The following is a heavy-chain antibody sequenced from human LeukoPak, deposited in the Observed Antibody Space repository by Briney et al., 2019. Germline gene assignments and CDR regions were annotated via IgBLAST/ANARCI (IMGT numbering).Heavy chain of an antibody. Sequence: PSETLSLTCTVSGGSIRTYYWSWIRQPAGKGLEWIGHIYTSGSTNSNPSLKSRVAMSVDTSKNQFSLKLSSVTAADTGVYFCARGTVPNAFDIWGQGTMVTVS. CDR3: ARGTVPNAFDI. CDR1: GGSIRTYY. CDR2: IYTSGST. V-gene: IGHV4-4*07. D-gene: IGHD1/OR15-1a*01. J-gene: IGHJ3*02.